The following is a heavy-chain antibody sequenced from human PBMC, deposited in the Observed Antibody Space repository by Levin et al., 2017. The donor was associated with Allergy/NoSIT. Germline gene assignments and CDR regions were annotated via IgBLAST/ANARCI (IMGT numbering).Heavy chain of an antibody. CDR2: IIPIFGTA. J-gene: IGHJ5*02. V-gene: IGHV1-69*13. CDR3: ARGILSWSGSLNWFDP. D-gene: IGHD3-3*01. Sequence: GASVKVSCKASGGTFSSYAISWVRQAPGQGLEWMGGIIPIFGTANYAQKFQGRVTITADESTSTAYMELSSLRSEDTAVYYCARGILSWSGSLNWFDPWGQGTLVTVSS. CDR1: GGTFSSYA.